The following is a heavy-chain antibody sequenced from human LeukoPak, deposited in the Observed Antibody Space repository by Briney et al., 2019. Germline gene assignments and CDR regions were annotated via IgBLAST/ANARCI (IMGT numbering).Heavy chain of an antibody. V-gene: IGHV3-33*01. CDR1: GFTFSSYG. D-gene: IGHD3-22*01. CDR3: ARDVQGYYYDSPGLGY. Sequence: HPGRSLRLSCAASGFTFSSYGMHWVRQAPGKGLEWVAVIWYDGSNKYYADSVKGRFTISRDNSTNTLYLQMNSLRAEDTAVYYCARDVQGYYYDSPGLGYWGQGTLVTVSS. J-gene: IGHJ4*02. CDR2: IWYDGSNK.